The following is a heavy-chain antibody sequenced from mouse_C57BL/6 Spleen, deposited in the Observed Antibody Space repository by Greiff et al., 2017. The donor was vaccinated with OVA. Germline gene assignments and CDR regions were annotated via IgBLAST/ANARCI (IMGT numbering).Heavy chain of an antibody. J-gene: IGHJ1*03. Sequence: QVQLQQSGAGLVQPGASVKISCTASGYAFSDYCMNWVKQRPGKGLEWIGQIYPGDGDTTYNDNFKGKATLTADKSSSTAYMQLSSLTSEASAIYCCARETIVEAGYWDFEGWGTGTTVTVSS. CDR3: ARETIVEAGYWDFEG. CDR1: GYAFSDYC. CDR2: IYPGDGDT. D-gene: IGHD2-5*01. V-gene: IGHV1-80*01.